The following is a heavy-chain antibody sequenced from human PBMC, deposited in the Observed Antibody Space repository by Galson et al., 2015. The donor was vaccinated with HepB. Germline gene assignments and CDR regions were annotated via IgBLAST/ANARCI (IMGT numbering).Heavy chain of an antibody. CDR1: GYTFTTYG. CDR2: VSTYNGNS. CDR3: ATTRGCYDTRGI. V-gene: IGHV1-18*01. J-gene: IGHJ4*02. D-gene: IGHD3-22*01. Sequence: SVKVSCKASGYTFTTYGFMWVRQAPGQGLEWLGWVSTYNGNSNNGQTVQGRITMTIDESTTTAYMELRSLRSDDTAVYFCATTRGCYDTRGIWGQGTLVTVSS.